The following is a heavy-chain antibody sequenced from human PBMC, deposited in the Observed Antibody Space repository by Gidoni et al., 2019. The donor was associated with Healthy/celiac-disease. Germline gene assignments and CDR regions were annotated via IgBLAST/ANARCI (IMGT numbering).Heavy chain of an antibody. CDR2: IKQDGSEK. Sequence: EVQLVESGGGFVKPGGSLRLSCDAYGFTFSSYWMRGVRQAPGKGLEWVANIKQDGSEKYYVDSVKGRFTISRDNAKNSLDLQMNSLRAEDTAVYYCARESEHSSSWLWDYWGQGTLVTVSS. D-gene: IGHD6-13*01. J-gene: IGHJ4*02. V-gene: IGHV3-7*01. CDR1: GFTFSSYW. CDR3: ARESEHSSSWLWDY.